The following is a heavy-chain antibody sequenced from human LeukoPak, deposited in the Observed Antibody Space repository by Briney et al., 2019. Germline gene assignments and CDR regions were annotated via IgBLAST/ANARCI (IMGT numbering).Heavy chain of an antibody. Sequence: SETLSLTCTVSGGSISSGGYYWSWIRQHPGKGLEWIGYIYYSGSTCYNPSLKSRVTISVDTSKNQFSLKLSSVTAADTAVYYCASGERYCSSTSCYALDYWGQGTLVTVSS. CDR3: ASGERYCSSTSCYALDY. V-gene: IGHV4-31*03. CDR2: IYYSGST. J-gene: IGHJ4*02. CDR1: GGSISSGGYY. D-gene: IGHD2-2*01.